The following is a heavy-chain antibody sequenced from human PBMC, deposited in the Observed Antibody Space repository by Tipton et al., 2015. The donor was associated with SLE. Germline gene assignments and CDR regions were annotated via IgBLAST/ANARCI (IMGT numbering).Heavy chain of an antibody. V-gene: IGHV1-18*04. D-gene: IGHD3-10*01. J-gene: IGHJ3*02. CDR1: GYTFTGYY. CDR3: ARDSMVRGVIHQGAFDI. CDR2: ISAYNGNT. Sequence: QVQLVQSGAEVKKPGASVKVSCKASGYTFTGYYMHWVRQAPGQGLEWMGWISAYNGNTNYAQKLQGRVTMTTDTSTSTAYMELRSLRSDDTAVYYCARDSMVRGVIHQGAFDIWGQGTMVTVSS.